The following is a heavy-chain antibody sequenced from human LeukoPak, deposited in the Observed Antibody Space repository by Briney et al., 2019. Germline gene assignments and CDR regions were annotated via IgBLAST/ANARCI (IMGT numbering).Heavy chain of an antibody. CDR1: IGSISSSKW. CDR2: IYLYGTT. J-gene: IGHJ6*02. Sequence: SETLSLTCSVSIGSISSSKWWSWVRQSPVKGLEWIGEIYLYGTTDYNPSFTSRVTMSADRSRNQFSLKLTSVTAADTAVYYCARQKWEQQGRDYYFNGLDVWGPGTTVIVSS. D-gene: IGHD1/OR15-1a*01. V-gene: IGHV4-4*02. CDR3: ARQKWEQQGRDYYFNGLDV.